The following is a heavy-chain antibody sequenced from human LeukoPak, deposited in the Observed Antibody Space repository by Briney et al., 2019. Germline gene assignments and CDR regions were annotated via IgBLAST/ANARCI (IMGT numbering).Heavy chain of an antibody. J-gene: IGHJ4*02. CDR2: IYYSGST. Sequence: SETLSLTCTVSGGSISSSSYYWGWIHQPPGKGLEWIGSIYYSGSTYYNPSLKSRVTISVDTSKNQFSLKLSSVTAADTAVYYCAAREEDGYGDYGGGLHDYWGQGTLVTVSS. CDR3: AAREEDGYGDYGGGLHDY. V-gene: IGHV4-39*07. D-gene: IGHD4-17*01. CDR1: GGSISSSSYY.